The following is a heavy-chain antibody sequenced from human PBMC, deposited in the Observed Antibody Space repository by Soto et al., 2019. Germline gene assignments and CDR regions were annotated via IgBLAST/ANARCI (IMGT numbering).Heavy chain of an antibody. Sequence: GGSLRLSCAASGFTFSTYGMHWVRQAPGKGLEWVALISYDGSNRNSAGSVKGRFTISRDNSKNTLYLQMNSLRVEDTAVYYCAKDEVRTPSLYAMDVWGQGTTVTVSS. CDR1: GFTFSTYG. CDR2: ISYDGSNR. J-gene: IGHJ6*02. D-gene: IGHD3-10*01. V-gene: IGHV3-30*18. CDR3: AKDEVRTPSLYAMDV.